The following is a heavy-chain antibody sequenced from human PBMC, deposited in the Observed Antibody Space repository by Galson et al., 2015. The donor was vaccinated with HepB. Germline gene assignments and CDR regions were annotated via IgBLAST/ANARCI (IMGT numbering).Heavy chain of an antibody. CDR3: ARDRRSLYYYDSSDDYYYYGMDV. D-gene: IGHD3-22*01. CDR2: IYYSGST. V-gene: IGHV4-39*07. CDR1: GGSISSSSYY. Sequence: LSLTCTVSGGSISSSSYYWGWIRQPPGKGLEWIGSIYYSGSTYYNPSLKSRVTISVDTSKNQFSLKLSSVTAADTAVYYCARDRRSLYYYDSSDDYYYYGMDVWGQGTTVTVSS. J-gene: IGHJ6*02.